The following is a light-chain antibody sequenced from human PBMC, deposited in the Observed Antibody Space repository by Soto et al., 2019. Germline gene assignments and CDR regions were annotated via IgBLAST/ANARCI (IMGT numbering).Light chain of an antibody. CDR1: QSVSSY. V-gene: IGKV3-20*01. CDR2: GAS. Sequence: EIVLTQSPATLSLSPGERATLYFSASQSVSSYLAWYQQKPGQAPRLLIYGASSRATGIPDRFSGSGSGTDFTLTISRLEPEDFAVYYCQQYGSSPQTFGQGTKVDIK. J-gene: IGKJ1*01. CDR3: QQYGSSPQT.